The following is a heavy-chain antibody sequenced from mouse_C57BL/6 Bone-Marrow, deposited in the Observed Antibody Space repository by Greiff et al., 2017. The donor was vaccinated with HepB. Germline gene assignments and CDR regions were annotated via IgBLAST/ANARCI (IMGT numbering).Heavy chain of an antibody. D-gene: IGHD1-1*01. CDR1: GFNIKDDY. Sequence: EVQLQQSGAELVRPGASVKLSCTASGFNIKDDYMHWVKQRPEQGLEWIGWIDPGNGDTEYASKFQGKATITADTSSNTAYLQLSRLTSADTAVYYGTPLYCGRICWYFDVWGTGTTVTVSS. V-gene: IGHV14-4*01. CDR3: TPLYCGRICWYFDV. CDR2: IDPGNGDT. J-gene: IGHJ1*03.